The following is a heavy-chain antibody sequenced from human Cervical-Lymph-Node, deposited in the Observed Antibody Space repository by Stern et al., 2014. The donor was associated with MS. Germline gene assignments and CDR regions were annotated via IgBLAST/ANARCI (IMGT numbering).Heavy chain of an antibody. J-gene: IGHJ6*02. CDR2: ISSSSSVI. V-gene: IGHV3-48*01. Sequence: EVQLEESGGGLVRPGGSLRLSCVASGFTFSNYNMKWVRQTPEKGLEWVAYISSSSSVIYYADSVEGRFTISRDNAKKSLFLQMDSLRAEDTALYYCARVGTEAVYFYGMDVWGQGTTVTVSS. CDR3: ARVGTEAVYFYGMDV. D-gene: IGHD6-19*01. CDR1: GFTFSNYN.